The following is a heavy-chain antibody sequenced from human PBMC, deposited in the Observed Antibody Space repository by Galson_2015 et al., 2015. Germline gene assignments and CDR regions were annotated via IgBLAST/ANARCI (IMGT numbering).Heavy chain of an antibody. CDR3: ARPYTILPFYAFDI. D-gene: IGHD3-9*01. CDR1: GGSLSSSSYY. J-gene: IGHJ3*02. V-gene: IGHV4-39*01. CDR2: IYYSGST. Sequence: ETLSLTCSVSGGSLSSSSYYWGWIRQPPGKGLEWIGSIYYSGSTYYNPSLKSRVTISVDTSKNQFSLKLSSVTAADTAVYYCARPYTILPFYAFDIWGQGTMVTVSS.